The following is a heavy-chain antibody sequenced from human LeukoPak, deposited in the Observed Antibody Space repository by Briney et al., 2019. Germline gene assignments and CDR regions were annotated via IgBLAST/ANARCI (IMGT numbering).Heavy chain of an antibody. V-gene: IGHV3-30*02. D-gene: IGHD2-21*02. Sequence: GGSLRLSCAASGFTFSSYEMNWVRQAPGKGLQWVAFIRYDENNKYYTDSVKGRFTISRNNSMDTLYLQMNNLRAEDTAVYYCAKDLIYCGGDCYPTNFDYWGQGTLVTVSS. J-gene: IGHJ4*02. CDR1: GFTFSSYE. CDR3: AKDLIYCGGDCYPTNFDY. CDR2: IRYDENNK.